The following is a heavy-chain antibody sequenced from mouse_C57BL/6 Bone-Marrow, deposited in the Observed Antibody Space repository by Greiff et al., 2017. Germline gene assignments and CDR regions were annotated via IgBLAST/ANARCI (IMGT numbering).Heavy chain of an antibody. CDR1: GYTFTNYW. J-gene: IGHJ2*01. V-gene: IGHV1-63*01. Sequence: QVHVKQSGAELVRPGTSVKMSCKASGYTFTNYWIGWAKQRPGHGLEWIGDIYPGGGYTNYNEKFKGKATLTADKSSSPAYMQFSSLTSENSAIYYCARSVCYCGSSFFGYWGQGTTLTVSS. CDR2: IYPGGGYT. CDR3: ARSVCYCGSSFFGY. D-gene: IGHD1-1*01.